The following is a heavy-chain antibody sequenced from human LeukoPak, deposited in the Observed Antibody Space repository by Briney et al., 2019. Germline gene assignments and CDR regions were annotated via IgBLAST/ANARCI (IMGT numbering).Heavy chain of an antibody. CDR2: IIPIFGTA. V-gene: IGHV1-69*06. Sequence: SVKVSCKASGGTFSSYAISWVRQAPGQGLEWMGGIIPIFGTANYAQKFQGRVTITADKSTSTAYMELSSLRSEDTAVYYCARGPPERKSYDSSGYYYFDYWGQGTLVTVSS. CDR3: ARGPPERKSYDSSGYYYFDY. J-gene: IGHJ4*02. CDR1: GGTFSSYA. D-gene: IGHD3-22*01.